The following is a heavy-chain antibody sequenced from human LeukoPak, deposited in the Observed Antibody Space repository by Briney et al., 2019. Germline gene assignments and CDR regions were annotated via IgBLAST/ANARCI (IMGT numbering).Heavy chain of an antibody. CDR2: IIPIFGTA. D-gene: IGHD5-12*01. J-gene: IGHJ4*02. Sequence: GASVKVSCKASGGTFSSYAISWVRQAPGQGLDWMGGIIPIFGTANYAQKFQGRVTITADESTSTAYMELSSLRSEDTAVYYCASSEIERGYSGYDYWMVFDYWGQGTLVTVSS. CDR3: ASSEIERGYSGYDYWMVFDY. V-gene: IGHV1-69*13. CDR1: GGTFSSYA.